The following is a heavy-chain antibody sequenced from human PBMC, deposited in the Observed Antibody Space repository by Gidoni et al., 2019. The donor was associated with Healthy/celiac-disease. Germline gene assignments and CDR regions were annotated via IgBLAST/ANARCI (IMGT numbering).Heavy chain of an antibody. CDR3: ARPDILTGSDAFDI. Sequence: EVQLVESGGGLVKPGGSLRLSCAASGFTFSSYSRNWVRQAPGKGLEWVSSISSSSSYIYYADSVKGRFTISRDNAKNSLYLQMNSLRAEDTAVYYCARPDILTGSDAFDIWGQGTMVTVSS. D-gene: IGHD3-9*01. CDR2: ISSSSSYI. V-gene: IGHV3-21*01. J-gene: IGHJ3*02. CDR1: GFTFSSYS.